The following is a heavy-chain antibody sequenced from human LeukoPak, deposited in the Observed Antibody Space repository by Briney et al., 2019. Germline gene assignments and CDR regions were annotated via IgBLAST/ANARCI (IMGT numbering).Heavy chain of an antibody. V-gene: IGHV3-23*01. CDR3: ANRLSTDLAFYFDS. CDR1: GFTFGGYI. CDR2: ISGSGEIT. D-gene: IGHD4-4*01. Sequence: QSGGSLRLSCAASGFTFGGYIMNWVRQAPGKGLEWVSIISGSGEITSYADSVKGRFTISRDNSKNTLYLQMNSLRADDTAVYYCANRLSTDLAFYFDSWGQGTLVTVSS. J-gene: IGHJ4*02.